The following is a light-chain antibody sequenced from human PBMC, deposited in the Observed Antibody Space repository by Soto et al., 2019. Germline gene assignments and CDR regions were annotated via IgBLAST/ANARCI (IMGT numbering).Light chain of an antibody. Sequence: EIVFTQSPCTLSLSPGERATLSCRASQSIRSNYLAWYQQKPGQAPRFLIYGAFSRATGIPDRFSGSGSGTDFTLTISRLEPEDFAVYYCQQYDNTRLSFGGGTKADIK. CDR1: QSIRSNY. J-gene: IGKJ4*01. CDR2: GAF. V-gene: IGKV3-20*01. CDR3: QQYDNTRLS.